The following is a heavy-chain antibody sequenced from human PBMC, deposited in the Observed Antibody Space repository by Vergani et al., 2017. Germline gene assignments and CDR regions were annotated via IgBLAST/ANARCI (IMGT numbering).Heavy chain of an antibody. V-gene: IGHV7-4-1*02. CDR1: GYTFTNYP. Sequence: QVPLLQSGSELKKPGASVRISCEASGYTFTNYPLIGVRQAPGQGLEFMVWINTNSGNPTYAPGFTGRFVFSLDTSVITAYLQISGLKAEDSAVYYCARGRQWRLTGYLSGMDVWGQGTTVTVSS. CDR3: ARGRQWRLTGYLSGMDV. CDR2: INTNSGNP. D-gene: IGHD6-19*01. J-gene: IGHJ6*02.